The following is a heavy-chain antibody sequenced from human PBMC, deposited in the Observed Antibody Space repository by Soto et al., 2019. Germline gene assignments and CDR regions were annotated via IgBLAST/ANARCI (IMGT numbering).Heavy chain of an antibody. D-gene: IGHD6-6*01. CDR2: FYHSGST. CDR1: AYSITSGYY. V-gene: IGHV4-38-2*01. CDR3: ARYRSSYFDY. Sequence: SEPLSLTCAVSAYSITSGYYWGWMRQPPGKGLEWIANFYHSGSTYYNPSLKSRVTITVDTSKNQLSLKLSSVTAADTAVYYCARYRSSYFDYWGQGTLVTVSS. J-gene: IGHJ4*02.